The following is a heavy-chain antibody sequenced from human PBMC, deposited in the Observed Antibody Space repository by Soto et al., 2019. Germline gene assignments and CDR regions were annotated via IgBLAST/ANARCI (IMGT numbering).Heavy chain of an antibody. CDR1: GFTFSSYA. V-gene: IGHV3-30-3*01. J-gene: IGHJ6*02. D-gene: IGHD2-8*02. CDR3: ARPYWAADPEEYYYGMDV. Sequence: QVQLVESGGGVVQPGRSLRLSCAASGFTFSSYAMHWVRQAPGKGLEWVAVISYDGSNKYYADSVKGRFTISRDNSKNTLYLQMNSLRAEDTAVYYCARPYWAADPEEYYYGMDVWGQGTTVTVSS. CDR2: ISYDGSNK.